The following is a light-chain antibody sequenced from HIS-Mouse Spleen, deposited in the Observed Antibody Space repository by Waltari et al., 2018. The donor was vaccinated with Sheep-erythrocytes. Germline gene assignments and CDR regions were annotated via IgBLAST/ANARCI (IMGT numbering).Light chain of an antibody. J-gene: IGLJ3*02. CDR3: CSYAGSSTLV. Sequence: QSALTQPASVSGSPGQSITISCTGTRSAVGRYNLVSLYQQHPGKAPKLMIYEGSKRPSGVSNRFSGSKSGNTASLTISGLQAEDEADYYCCSYAGSSTLVFGGGTKLTVL. V-gene: IGLV2-23*01. CDR2: EGS. CDR1: RSAVGRYNL.